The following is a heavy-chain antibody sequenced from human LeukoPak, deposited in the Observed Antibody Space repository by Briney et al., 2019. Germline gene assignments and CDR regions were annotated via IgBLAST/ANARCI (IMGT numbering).Heavy chain of an antibody. Sequence: GGSLRLSCAASAFTFTSYGMHWVRQGPGKGLGWVAGISYDGSNKYYADSVKGRFTISRDNSKNSLYLQMNSLRAEDTAVYYCAKDTLGAVAAIDYWGQETLVTVSS. CDR3: AKDTLGAVAAIDY. V-gene: IGHV3-30*18. CDR2: ISYDGSNK. D-gene: IGHD6-19*01. J-gene: IGHJ4*02. CDR1: AFTFTSYG.